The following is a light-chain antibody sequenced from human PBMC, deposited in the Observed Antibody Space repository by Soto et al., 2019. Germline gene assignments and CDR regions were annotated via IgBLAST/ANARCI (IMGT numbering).Light chain of an antibody. Sequence: DIQMTQSPSSLSASVGDRVTITCRASQSISSYLNWYQQKPGKAPKFLIYAASSLQSGVPSRFSGSGSGTDFTLTISSLQPEDFATYYCQQSYNTPLTFG. J-gene: IGKJ3*01. CDR3: QQSYNTPLT. V-gene: IGKV1-39*01. CDR2: AAS. CDR1: QSISSY.